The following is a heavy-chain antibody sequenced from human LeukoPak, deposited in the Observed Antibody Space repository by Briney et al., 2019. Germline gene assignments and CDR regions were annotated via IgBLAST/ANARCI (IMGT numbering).Heavy chain of an antibody. Sequence: GESLKISCKGSGYSFTSYWIGWLRQLPGKGLEWMGIIYPGDSDTRYSPSFQGQVTISVDKSISTAYLQWSSLKASDTAMYYCARPYYYDSSGEGWFDYWGQGTLVTVSS. D-gene: IGHD3-22*01. J-gene: IGHJ4*02. CDR2: IYPGDSDT. CDR3: ARPYYYDSSGEGWFDY. CDR1: GYSFTSYW. V-gene: IGHV5-51*01.